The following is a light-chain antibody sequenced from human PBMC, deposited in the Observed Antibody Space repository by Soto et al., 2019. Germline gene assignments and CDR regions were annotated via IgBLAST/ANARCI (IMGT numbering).Light chain of an antibody. V-gene: IGKV3-11*01. J-gene: IGKJ5*01. CDR2: DAS. CDR3: QHRSEWPVS. CDR1: QSVTTF. Sequence: EIVLTQSPATLSLSPGERATLSCRASQSVTTFLAWYQQKPDQAPRLLIYDASTRATGIPARFSGSGSGTDFTLTISSLEPEDFAVYYCQHRSEWPVSFGQGTRLETK.